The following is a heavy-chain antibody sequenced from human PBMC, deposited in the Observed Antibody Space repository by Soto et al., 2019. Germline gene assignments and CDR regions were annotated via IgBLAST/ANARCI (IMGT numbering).Heavy chain of an antibody. CDR1: GGSISSGDYY. J-gene: IGHJ5*02. Sequence: SETLSLTCTVSGGSISSGDYYWSWIRQPPGKGLEWIGYIYYSGSTYYNPSLKSRVTISVDTSKNQFSLKLSSVTAADTAVYYCARDLHDCSSTSCYGGSWFDPWGQGTLVTVSS. V-gene: IGHV4-30-4*01. D-gene: IGHD2-2*01. CDR2: IYYSGST. CDR3: ARDLHDCSSTSCYGGSWFDP.